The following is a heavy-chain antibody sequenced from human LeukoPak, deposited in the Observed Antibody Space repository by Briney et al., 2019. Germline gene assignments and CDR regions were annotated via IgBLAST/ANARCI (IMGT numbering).Heavy chain of an antibody. Sequence: GGSLRLSCAASGFTFSTYNMHWVRQAPGKGLEWLSYISSGSSTIYYADSVEGRFTISRDNAKNSLYLQMNSLRDEDTAVYYCARGETARVDYWGQGILVTVSS. CDR2: ISSGSSTI. D-gene: IGHD3-16*01. V-gene: IGHV3-48*02. CDR3: ARGETARVDY. J-gene: IGHJ4*02. CDR1: GFTFSTYN.